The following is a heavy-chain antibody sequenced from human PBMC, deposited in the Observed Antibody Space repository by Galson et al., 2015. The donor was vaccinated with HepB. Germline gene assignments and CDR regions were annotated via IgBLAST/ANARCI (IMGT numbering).Heavy chain of an antibody. CDR3: ARGDSIIAAAGQLDY. V-gene: IGHV3-30*04. Sequence: SLRLSCAASGFTFSSYAMHWVRQAPGKGLEWVAVISYDGSNKYYADSVKGRFTISRDNSKNTLYLQMNSLRAEDTAVYYCARGDSIIAAAGQLDYWGQGTLVTVSS. CDR1: GFTFSSYA. CDR2: ISYDGSNK. J-gene: IGHJ4*02. D-gene: IGHD6-13*01.